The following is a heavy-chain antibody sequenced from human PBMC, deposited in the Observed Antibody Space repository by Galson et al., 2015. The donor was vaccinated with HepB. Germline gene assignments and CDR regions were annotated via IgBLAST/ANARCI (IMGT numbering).Heavy chain of an antibody. J-gene: IGHJ5*02. CDR3: ALLPMVRGRFDP. CDR2: IYSGGST. CDR1: GFTVSSNY. V-gene: IGHV3-66*01. Sequence: SLRLSCAASGFTVSSNYMSWVRQAPGKGLEWVSVIYSGGSTYYADSVKGRFTISRDNSKNTLYLQMNSLRAEDTAVYYCALLPMVRGRFDPWGQGTLVTVSS. D-gene: IGHD3-10*01.